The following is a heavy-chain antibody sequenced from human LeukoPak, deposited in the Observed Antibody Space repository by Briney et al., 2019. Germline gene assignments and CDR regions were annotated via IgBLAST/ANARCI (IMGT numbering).Heavy chain of an antibody. J-gene: IGHJ6*02. CDR2: INHSGST. D-gene: IGHD4-17*01. CDR3: ARDYGDEGGYYYYGMDV. CDR1: GGSFSGYY. V-gene: IGHV4-34*01. Sequence: SETLSLTCAVYGGSFSGYYWSWIRQPPGKGLEWIGEINHSGSTNNNPSLKSRVTISVDTSKNQFSLKLSSVTAADTAVYYCARDYGDEGGYYYYGMDVWGQGTTVTVSS.